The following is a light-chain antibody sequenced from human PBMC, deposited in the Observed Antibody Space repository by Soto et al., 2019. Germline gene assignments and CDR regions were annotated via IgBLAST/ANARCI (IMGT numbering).Light chain of an antibody. J-gene: IGLJ3*02. CDR3: SSYAGSNNLV. V-gene: IGLV2-8*01. CDR1: SSDIGGYNY. Sequence: QSALTQPPSASGSPGQSVTISCTGTSSDIGGYNYVSWYQQHPGKAPKLMIYEVSKRPSGVPDRFSGSKSGNTASLTVSGLQAEDEGDYYCSSYAGSNNLVFGRGTTLTVL. CDR2: EVS.